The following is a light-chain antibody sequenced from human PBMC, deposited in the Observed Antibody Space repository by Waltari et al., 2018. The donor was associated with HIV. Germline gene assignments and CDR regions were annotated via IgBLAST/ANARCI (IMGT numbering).Light chain of an antibody. V-gene: IGLV3-21*04. CDR3: QVWDSSSEHDV. J-gene: IGLJ1*01. CDR2: YDN. Sequence: SYVLTQPPSVSVAPGGTATITCWGNNLGSKSVHWYQQKPGQAPLLVIYDNARPSGITERISGANSGDTATLTISSGEAGDEADYYCQVWDSSSEHDVFGTGTKVTVL. CDR1: NLGSKS.